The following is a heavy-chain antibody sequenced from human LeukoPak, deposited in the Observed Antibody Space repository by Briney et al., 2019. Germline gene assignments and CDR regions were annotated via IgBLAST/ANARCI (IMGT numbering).Heavy chain of an antibody. CDR3: TTGGYGGQFDY. D-gene: IGHD5-12*01. V-gene: IGHV3-15*01. Sequence: GGSLRLSCAASGFAFSNAWMSWGRQAPGKGLEWVGRIKSKTDGGTTDYAAPVKGRFTISRDDSKNTLYLQMNSLKTEDTAVYYCTTGGYGGQFDYWGQGTLVTVSS. CDR2: IKSKTDGGTT. CDR1: GFAFSNAW. J-gene: IGHJ4*02.